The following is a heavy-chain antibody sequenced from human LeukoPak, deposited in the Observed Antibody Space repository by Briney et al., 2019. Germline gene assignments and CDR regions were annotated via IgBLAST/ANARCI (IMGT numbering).Heavy chain of an antibody. Sequence: GESLKISCKGSGYTFSAYWIGWVRQMPGKGLEWMGIIYPDDSETKYSPSFQGQVTISADKSISTAYLQWSSLKASDTAMYYCARRIAVAGRQPHYFDYWGQGTLVTVSS. CDR1: GYTFSAYW. CDR3: ARRIAVAGRQPHYFDY. V-gene: IGHV5-51*01. D-gene: IGHD6-19*01. CDR2: IYPDDSET. J-gene: IGHJ4*02.